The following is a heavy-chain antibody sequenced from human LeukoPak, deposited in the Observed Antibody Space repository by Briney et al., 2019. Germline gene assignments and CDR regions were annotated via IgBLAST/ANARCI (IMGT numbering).Heavy chain of an antibody. CDR1: GYSFTSYW. Sequence: GESLKISCKGSGYSFTSYWIGWVRQMPGKGLEWMGITYPGDSDTRYSPSFQGQVTISADKSISTAYLQWSSLKASDTAMYYCARLTQSYSYGYAHDAFDIWGQGTMVTVSS. J-gene: IGHJ3*02. CDR2: TYPGDSDT. CDR3: ARLTQSYSYGYAHDAFDI. D-gene: IGHD5-18*01. V-gene: IGHV5-51*01.